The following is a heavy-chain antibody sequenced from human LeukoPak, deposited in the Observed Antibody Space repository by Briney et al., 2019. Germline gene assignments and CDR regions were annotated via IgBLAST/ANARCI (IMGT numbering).Heavy chain of an antibody. V-gene: IGHV3-13*01. CDR1: GFTFSSYD. CDR2: IGTAGDT. J-gene: IGHJ5*02. Sequence: AGGPLRLSCAGSGFTFSSYDMHWVRQATGKGLEWVSAIGTAGDTYYPGSVKGRFTISRENAKNSLYLQMNSLRAGDTAVYYCARGPPSSMVRGVISAWGQGTLVTVSS. D-gene: IGHD3-10*01. CDR3: ARGPPSSMVRGVISA.